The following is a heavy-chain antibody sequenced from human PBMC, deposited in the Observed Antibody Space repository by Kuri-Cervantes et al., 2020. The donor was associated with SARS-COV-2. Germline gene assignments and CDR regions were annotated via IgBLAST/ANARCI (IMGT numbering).Heavy chain of an antibody. CDR3: AKDGHLTIFGVRLQGYYYYGMDV. V-gene: IGHV3-23*01. D-gene: IGHD3-3*01. CDR2: ISGSGGST. J-gene: IGHJ6*02. Sequence: GGSLRLSCAASGFTFSSYAMSWVRQAPGKGLEWVSAISGSGGSTYYADSVKGRFTISRDNSKNTLYLQMNSLRAEDTAVYYGAKDGHLTIFGVRLQGYYYYGMDVWGQGTTVTVSS. CDR1: GFTFSSYA.